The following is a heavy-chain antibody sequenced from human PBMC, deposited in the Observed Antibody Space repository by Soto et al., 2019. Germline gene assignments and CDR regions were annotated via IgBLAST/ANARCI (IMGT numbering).Heavy chain of an antibody. Sequence: ASVKVSCKASGYTFTSYAMHWVRQAPGQRLEWMGWINAGNGNTKYSQKIQDRVTITRDTSASTAYMELSSLRSEDTAVYYCASSYSNYALIDYYYYGMDVWGQGTTVTVSS. CDR2: INAGNGNT. CDR3: ASSYSNYALIDYYYYGMDV. J-gene: IGHJ6*02. V-gene: IGHV1-3*01. CDR1: GYTFTSYA. D-gene: IGHD4-4*01.